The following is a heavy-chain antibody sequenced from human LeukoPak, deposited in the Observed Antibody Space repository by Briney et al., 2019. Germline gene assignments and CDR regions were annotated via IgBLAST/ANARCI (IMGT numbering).Heavy chain of an antibody. CDR1: GGSISSYY. V-gene: IGHV4-59*12. CDR3: ARVKMEDIVVVTASRYYFDY. CDR2: IYYSGST. Sequence: SETLSLTCTVSGGSISSYYWSWIRQPPGKGLEWIGYIYYSGSTYYNPSLKSRVTISVDTSKNQFSLKLSSVTAADTAVYYCARVKMEDIVVVTASRYYFDYWGQGTLVTVSS. J-gene: IGHJ4*02. D-gene: IGHD2-21*02.